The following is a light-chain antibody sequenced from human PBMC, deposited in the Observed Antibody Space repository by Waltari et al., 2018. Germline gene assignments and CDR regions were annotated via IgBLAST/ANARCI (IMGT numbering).Light chain of an antibody. J-gene: IGLJ1*01. Sequence: QSALTQPASVSGSPGQSITTPCTGTSSEVGGYNYVSWFQQHPGKAPKLMISDVSKRPSGVSNRFSGSKSGNTASLTISGLQAEDEADYYCSSYRSSSTSIVFGTGTKVTVL. V-gene: IGLV2-14*01. CDR2: DVS. CDR3: SSYRSSSTSIV. CDR1: SSEVGGYNY.